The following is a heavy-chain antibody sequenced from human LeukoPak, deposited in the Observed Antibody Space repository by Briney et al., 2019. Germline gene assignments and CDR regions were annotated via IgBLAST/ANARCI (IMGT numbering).Heavy chain of an antibody. CDR1: GGTFSSYA. CDR3: TREFPSTGYFDY. Sequence: ASVKVSCKASGGTFSSYAISWVRQAPGHGLEWMGVITPSGDGTSYTQKFQGRVTMTRDMSTNTDFMELSSLRSEDSALYFCTREFPSTGYFDYWGQGTLVTVSS. V-gene: IGHV1-46*01. J-gene: IGHJ4*02. CDR2: ITPSGDGT. D-gene: IGHD1-1*01.